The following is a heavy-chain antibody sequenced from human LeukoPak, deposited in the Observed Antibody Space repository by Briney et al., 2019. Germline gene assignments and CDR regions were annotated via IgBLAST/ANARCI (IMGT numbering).Heavy chain of an antibody. V-gene: IGHV3-23*01. Sequence: GGSLRLSCAASGFTFSSYAMSWVRQAPGKGLEWVSAISGSGGSTYYADSVKGRFTISRDNAKNSLYLQMNSLRAEDTAVYYCVIVVVVAATPDWFDPWGQGTLVTVSS. CDR1: GFTFSSYA. J-gene: IGHJ5*02. D-gene: IGHD2-15*01. CDR3: VIVVVVAATPDWFDP. CDR2: ISGSGGST.